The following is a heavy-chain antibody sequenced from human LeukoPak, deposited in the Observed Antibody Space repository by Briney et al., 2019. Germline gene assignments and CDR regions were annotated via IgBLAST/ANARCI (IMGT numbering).Heavy chain of an antibody. CDR3: ARRIAVAAPFDP. D-gene: IGHD6-19*01. J-gene: IGHJ5*02. Sequence: PSETLSLTCTVSGGSISSGGYYWSWIRQPPGKGLEWIGYIYHSGSTYYNPSLKSRVTISVDRSKNQFSLKLSSVTAADTAVYYCARRIAVAAPFDPWGQGTLVTVSS. V-gene: IGHV4-30-2*01. CDR1: GGSISSGGYY. CDR2: IYHSGST.